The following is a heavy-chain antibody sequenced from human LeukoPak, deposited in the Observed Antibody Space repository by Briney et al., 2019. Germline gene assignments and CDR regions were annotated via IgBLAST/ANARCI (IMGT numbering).Heavy chain of an antibody. D-gene: IGHD6-19*01. CDR1: GFSVSKFY. CDR2: ISVVGDT. V-gene: IGHV3-53*05. CDR3: ARVKTETSGWYQFDY. J-gene: IGHJ4*02. Sequence: GGSLRLSCAASGFSVSKFYMSWVRQAAGKGLEWASLISVVGDTYYADSVKGRFTISRDNTENTLYLQMNSLSVEDTAVYYCARVKTETSGWYQFDYWGRGTLVTVSS.